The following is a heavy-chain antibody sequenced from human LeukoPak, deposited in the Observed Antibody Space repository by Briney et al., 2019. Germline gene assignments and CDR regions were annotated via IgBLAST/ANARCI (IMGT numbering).Heavy chain of an antibody. Sequence: SETLSLTCAVSGGSISSSNWWSWVRQSPGKGLEWIGEIYHSGSTNYNPSLKSRVTISVDKSKNQFSLKLSSVTAADTAVYYCASGGTVYCSGGSCYDYWGQGTLVTVSS. CDR3: ASGGTVYCSGGSCYDY. V-gene: IGHV4-4*02. D-gene: IGHD2-15*01. CDR2: IYHSGST. CDR1: GGSISSSNW. J-gene: IGHJ4*02.